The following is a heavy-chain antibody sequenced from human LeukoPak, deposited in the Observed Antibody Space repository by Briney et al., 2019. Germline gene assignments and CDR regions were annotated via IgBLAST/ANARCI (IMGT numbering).Heavy chain of an antibody. Sequence: GGSLRLSCAASGFTFDDYGMSWVRQAPGKGLEWVSGINWNGGSTGYADSVKGRFTISRDNAKNSLYLQMNSLRAEDTALYYCARVAGGSYCSPYMDVWGKGTTVTVSS. J-gene: IGHJ6*03. CDR2: INWNGGST. D-gene: IGHD1-26*01. V-gene: IGHV3-20*04. CDR1: GFTFDDYG. CDR3: ARVAGGSYCSPYMDV.